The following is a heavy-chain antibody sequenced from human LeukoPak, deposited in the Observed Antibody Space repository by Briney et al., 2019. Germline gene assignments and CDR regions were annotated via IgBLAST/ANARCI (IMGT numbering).Heavy chain of an antibody. CDR3: AKGSGNGYGSGPFDY. V-gene: IGHV3-23*01. CDR2: ISGGGGST. J-gene: IGHJ4*02. CDR1: GFTFSSSA. Sequence: QPGGSLRLSCAASGFTFSSSAMSWVRQAPGKGLEWLSTISGGGGSTYYADSVKGRFTISRDNSKNTLYLHMKSLRAEDTAVYYCAKGSGNGYGSGPFDYWGQGTLVTVSS. D-gene: IGHD3-10*01.